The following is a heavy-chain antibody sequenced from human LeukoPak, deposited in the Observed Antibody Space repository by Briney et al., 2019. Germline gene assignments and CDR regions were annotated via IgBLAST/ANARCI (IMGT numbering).Heavy chain of an antibody. Sequence: SETLSLTCTVSGGSISCSSYYWGWIRQPPGKGLEWIGSIYYSGSTYYNPSLKSRVTISVDTSKNQFSLKLSSVTAADTAVYYCARRPPYSSARWGFDPWGQGTLVTVSS. D-gene: IGHD6-25*01. J-gene: IGHJ5*02. CDR2: IYYSGST. V-gene: IGHV4-39*01. CDR3: ARRPPYSSARWGFDP. CDR1: GGSISCSSYY.